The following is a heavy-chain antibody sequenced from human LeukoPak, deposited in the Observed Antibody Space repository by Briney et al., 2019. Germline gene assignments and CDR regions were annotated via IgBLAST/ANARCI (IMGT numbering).Heavy chain of an antibody. CDR1: GYTFTSYA. CDR3: STWEYGSGSYYNGPFDY. D-gene: IGHD3-10*01. J-gene: IGHJ4*02. CDR2: INTNTGNP. V-gene: IGHV7-4-1*02. Sequence: VVSVKVSCKASGYTFTSYAMNWVRQAPGQGLEWMGWINTNTGNPTYAQGFTGRFVFSLDTSVSTAYLQISSLKAEDTAVYYCSTWEYGSGSYYNGPFDYWGQGTLVTVSS.